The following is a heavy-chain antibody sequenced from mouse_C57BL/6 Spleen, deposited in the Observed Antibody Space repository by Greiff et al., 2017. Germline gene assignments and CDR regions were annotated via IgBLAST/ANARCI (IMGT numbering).Heavy chain of an antibody. CDR3: ARVYAYDGGAWFAY. D-gene: IGHD2-2*01. J-gene: IGHJ3*01. Sequence: EVHLVESGGGLVKPGGSLKLSCAASGFTFSDYGMHWVRQAPETGLEWVAYISSGSSTIYYADTVKGRFTISRDNAKNTLFLQLTSLRSEDTATYYCARVYAYDGGAWFAYWGQGTLVTVSA. V-gene: IGHV5-17*01. CDR1: GFTFSDYG. CDR2: ISSGSSTI.